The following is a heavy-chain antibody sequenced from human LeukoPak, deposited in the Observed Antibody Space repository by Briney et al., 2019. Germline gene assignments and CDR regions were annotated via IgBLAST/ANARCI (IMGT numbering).Heavy chain of an antibody. CDR1: GYTFISCG. CDR2: ISAYNGNT. J-gene: IGHJ5*02. V-gene: IGHV1-18*01. Sequence: ASVKVSCKASGYTFISCGISWVRQAPGQGLEWMGWISAYNGNTNYAQKLQGRVTMTTDTSTSTAYMKLRSLRSDDTAVYYCARDITIFESGFDPWGQGTLVTVSS. CDR3: ARDITIFESGFDP. D-gene: IGHD3-3*01.